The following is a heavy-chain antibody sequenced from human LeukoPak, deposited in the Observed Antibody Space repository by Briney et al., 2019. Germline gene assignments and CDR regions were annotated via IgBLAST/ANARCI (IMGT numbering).Heavy chain of an antibody. J-gene: IGHJ6*03. CDR2: ISSSGSPT. CDR3: ASRDCSGGTCYDYYYYMDV. CDR1: GFTVSSNY. Sequence: GALRLSCAASGFTVSSNYMSWVRQAPGKGLEWVSYISSSGSPTYYADSVKGRFTISRDNAKNSLYLQMNSLRAEDTAVYYCASRDCSGGTCYDYYYYMDVWGKGTTVTVSS. D-gene: IGHD2-15*01. V-gene: IGHV3-48*04.